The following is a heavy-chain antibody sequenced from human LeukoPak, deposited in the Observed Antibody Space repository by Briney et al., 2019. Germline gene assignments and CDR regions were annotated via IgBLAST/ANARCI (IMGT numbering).Heavy chain of an antibody. Sequence: GGSLRLSCAASGFTFSSYSMNWVRQAPGKGLEWVSVIYSGGSTYYADSVKGRFTISRDNSKNTLYLQMNSLRAEDTAVYYCARLVTAYDAFDIWGQGTMVTVSS. CDR3: ARLVTAYDAFDI. V-gene: IGHV3-53*01. CDR1: GFTFSSYS. J-gene: IGHJ3*02. D-gene: IGHD2-21*02. CDR2: IYSGGST.